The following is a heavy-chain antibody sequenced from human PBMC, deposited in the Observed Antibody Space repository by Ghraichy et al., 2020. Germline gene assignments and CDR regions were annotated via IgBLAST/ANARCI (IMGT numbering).Heavy chain of an antibody. CDR1: GGSISSYY. CDR2: IYTSGST. Sequence: LSCTVSGGSISSYYWSWIRQPPGKGLEWIGYIYTSGSTNYNPSLKSRVTISVDTSKNQFSLKLSSVTAADTTVYYCARHYDFWSGSPGPWGQGTLVTVSS. D-gene: IGHD3-3*01. V-gene: IGHV4-4*09. J-gene: IGHJ5*02. CDR3: ARHYDFWSGSPGP.